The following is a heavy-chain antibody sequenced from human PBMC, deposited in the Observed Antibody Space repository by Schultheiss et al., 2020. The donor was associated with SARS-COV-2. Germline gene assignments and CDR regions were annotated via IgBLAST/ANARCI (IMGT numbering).Heavy chain of an antibody. CDR2: ISSSGSTI. V-gene: IGHV3-48*01. CDR3: ARERCSGGSCYSMPSGGFDP. D-gene: IGHD2-15*01. J-gene: IGHJ5*02. Sequence: GGSLRLSCAASGFTFSSYSMNWVRQAPGKGLEWVSYISSSGSTIYYADSVKGRFTISRDNSKNTLYLQMNSLRAEDTAVYYCARERCSGGSCYSMPSGGFDPWGQGTLVTVSS. CDR1: GFTFSSYS.